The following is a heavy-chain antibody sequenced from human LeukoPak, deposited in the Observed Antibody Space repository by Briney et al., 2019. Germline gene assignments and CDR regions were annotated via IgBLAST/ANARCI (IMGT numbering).Heavy chain of an antibody. CDR1: GFTFSDYW. V-gene: IGHV3-74*03. Sequence: GGSLRLSCAASGFTFSDYWMHWVRHAPGKGLGWVSHIKSDGDSAMYADSVEGRFTISRDNTKNTVYLQKNSLRAADTAVYFGTREVASAAFDYWGQGTPVTVSS. CDR3: TREVASAAFDY. J-gene: IGHJ4*02. D-gene: IGHD5-12*01. CDR2: IKSDGDSA.